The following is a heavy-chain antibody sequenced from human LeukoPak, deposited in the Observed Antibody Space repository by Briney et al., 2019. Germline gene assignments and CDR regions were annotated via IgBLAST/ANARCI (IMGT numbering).Heavy chain of an antibody. V-gene: IGHV3-33*01. J-gene: IGHJ6*02. Sequence: GGSLRLSCAASGFTFSSYGMHWVRQAPGKGLEWVAVIWYDGSNKYYADSVKGRLTISRDNSKNTLYLQMNSLRAEDTAVYYCARVDIAAAGTLYYGVDVWGQGTTVTVSS. D-gene: IGHD6-13*01. CDR3: ARVDIAAAGTLYYGVDV. CDR1: GFTFSSYG. CDR2: IWYDGSNK.